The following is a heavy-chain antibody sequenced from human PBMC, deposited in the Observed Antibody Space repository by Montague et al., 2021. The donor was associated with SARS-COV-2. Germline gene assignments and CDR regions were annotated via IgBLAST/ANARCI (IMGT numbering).Heavy chain of an antibody. V-gene: IGHV4-59*01. J-gene: IGHJ4*02. D-gene: IGHD1-1*01. CDR1: GGSMSGYY. Sequence: SETLSLTCEVSGGSMSGYYWTWIRQSPGKGLEWIGYVHYTGSTKYNPSLKTRVSLSLDTPKNHFSLHLSSVTAADTAIYFCARAQNICFIANCVNYFDVWGLGALVTVSS. CDR2: VHYTGST. CDR3: ARAQNICFIANCVNYFDV.